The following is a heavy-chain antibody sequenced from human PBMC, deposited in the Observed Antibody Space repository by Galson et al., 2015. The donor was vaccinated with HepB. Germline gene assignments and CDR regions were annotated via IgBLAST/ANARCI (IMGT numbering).Heavy chain of an antibody. J-gene: IGHJ5*02. CDR3: AKDLVRGVSFNWFDP. D-gene: IGHD3-10*01. V-gene: IGHV3-30*18. CDR2: ISYDGSNK. CDR1: GFTFSSYG. Sequence: SLRLSCAASGFTFSSYGMHWVRQAPGKGLEWVAVISYDGSNKYYADSVKGRFTISRDNSKNTLYLQMNSLRAEDTAVYYCAKDLVRGVSFNWFDPWGQGTLVTVSS.